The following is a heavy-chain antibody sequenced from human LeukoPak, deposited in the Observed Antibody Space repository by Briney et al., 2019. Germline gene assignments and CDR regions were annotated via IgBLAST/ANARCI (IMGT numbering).Heavy chain of an antibody. V-gene: IGHV3-23*01. CDR3: LGYCSGNNCYSGGY. Sequence: PGGSLRLSSAASGFTFSSYAMSWVRQAPGKGLEWVSAISGSGGSTYYADSVKGRFTISRDNSKNTQSLQMNSLRAEDTAVYYCLGYCSGNNCYSGGYWGQGTLVTVSS. D-gene: IGHD2-15*01. CDR1: GFTFSSYA. J-gene: IGHJ4*02. CDR2: ISGSGGST.